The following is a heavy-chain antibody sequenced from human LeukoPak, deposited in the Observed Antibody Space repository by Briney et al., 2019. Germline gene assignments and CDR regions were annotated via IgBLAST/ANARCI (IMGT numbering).Heavy chain of an antibody. CDR2: ISYDGSNK. CDR1: GLTFSSYA. J-gene: IGHJ4*02. D-gene: IGHD3-10*01. V-gene: IGHV3-30*01. CDR3: ASTYYYGSGSYGGPDY. Sequence: GGSLRLSCAASGLTFSSYAMHWVRQAPGKGLEWVAVISYDGSNKYYADSVKGRFTISRDNSKNTLYLQMNSLRAEDTAVYYCASTYYYGSGSYGGPDYWGQGTLVTVSS.